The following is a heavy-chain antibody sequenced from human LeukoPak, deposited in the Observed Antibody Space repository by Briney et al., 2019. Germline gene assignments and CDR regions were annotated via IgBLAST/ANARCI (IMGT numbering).Heavy chain of an antibody. CDR1: GGSISSGGYY. V-gene: IGHV4-30-2*01. Sequence: SETLSLTCTVSGGSISSGGYYWSWIRQPPGEGLEWIGYIYHSGSTYYNPSLKSRVTISVDRSKNQFSLKLSSVTAADTAVYYCARDTVKGIVNWFDPWGQGTLVTVSS. J-gene: IGHJ5*02. D-gene: IGHD2/OR15-2a*01. CDR2: IYHSGST. CDR3: ARDTVKGIVNWFDP.